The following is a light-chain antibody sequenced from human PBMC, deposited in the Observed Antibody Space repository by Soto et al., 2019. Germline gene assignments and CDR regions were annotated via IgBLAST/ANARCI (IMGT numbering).Light chain of an antibody. CDR3: TSYTSSSTDADVV. J-gene: IGLJ2*01. CDR2: EVS. Sequence: QSVLTQPASVSGSPGQSITFSCTGTSSDVGGYNYVSWYQQHPGKAPKLMIYEVSNRPSGVSNRFSGSKSGNTASLTISGLQAEDEADYYCTSYTSSSTDADVVFGGGTKLTVL. CDR1: SSDVGGYNY. V-gene: IGLV2-14*01.